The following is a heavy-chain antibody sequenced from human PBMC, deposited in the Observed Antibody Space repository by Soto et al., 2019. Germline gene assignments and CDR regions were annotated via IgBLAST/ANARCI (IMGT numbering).Heavy chain of an antibody. V-gene: IGHV1-2*04. J-gene: IGHJ3*02. CDR3: ARVDFWSGYAFDI. Sequence: ASVKVSCKASGYTFTGYYVHWVRQAPGQGLEWMGWINPNSGGTNYAQKFQGWVTMTRDTSISTAYMELSRLRSDDTAVYYCARVDFWSGYAFDIWGQGTIVTVSS. D-gene: IGHD3-3*01. CDR2: INPNSGGT. CDR1: GYTFTGYY.